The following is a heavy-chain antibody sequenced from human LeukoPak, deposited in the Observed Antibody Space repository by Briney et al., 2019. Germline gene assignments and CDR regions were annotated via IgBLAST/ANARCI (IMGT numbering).Heavy chain of an antibody. CDR2: IKQDGSEK. J-gene: IGHJ4*02. CDR1: GFTFSSYW. D-gene: IGHD3-22*01. V-gene: IGHV3-7*01. CDR3: AKVPYYYDSSGYFDY. Sequence: GGSLRPSCAASGFTFSSYWMSWVRQAPGKGLERVANIKQDGSEKYYVDSVKGRFTISRDNAKNSLYLQMNSLRAEDTAVYYCAKVPYYYDSSGYFDYWGQGTLVTVSS.